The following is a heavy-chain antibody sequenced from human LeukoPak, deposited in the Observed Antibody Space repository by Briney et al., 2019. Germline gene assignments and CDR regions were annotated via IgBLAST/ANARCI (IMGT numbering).Heavy chain of an antibody. Sequence: GGSLRLSCAASGLTFADYAMHWVRQAPGKGLGWVSGISWNSGSIGYAVSVKGRFTISRDNAKNSLYLQMNSLRAEDTALYYCAKVSPSGSREFDYWGQGTLVTVSS. CDR1: GLTFADYA. CDR2: ISWNSGSI. CDR3: AKVSPSGSREFDY. V-gene: IGHV3-9*01. J-gene: IGHJ4*02. D-gene: IGHD6-6*01.